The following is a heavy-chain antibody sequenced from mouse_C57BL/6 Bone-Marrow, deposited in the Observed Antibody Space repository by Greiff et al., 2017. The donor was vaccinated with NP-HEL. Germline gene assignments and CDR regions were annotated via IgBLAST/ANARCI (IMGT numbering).Heavy chain of an antibody. V-gene: IGHV1-64*01. D-gene: IGHD1-1*01. Sequence: VQLQQPGAELVKPGASVKLSCKASGYTFTSYWMHWVKQRPGQGLEWIGMIHPNSGSTNYNEKFKSKAKLTVDKSSSTAYMQLSSLTSEDSAVYYCARFGSSYDYYAIDFWGRGTSVTVSS. CDR1: GYTFTSYW. CDR3: ARFGSSYDYYAIDF. J-gene: IGHJ4*01. CDR2: IHPNSGST.